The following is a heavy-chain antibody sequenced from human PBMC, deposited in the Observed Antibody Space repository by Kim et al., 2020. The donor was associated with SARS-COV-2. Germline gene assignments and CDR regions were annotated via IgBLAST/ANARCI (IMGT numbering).Heavy chain of an antibody. V-gene: IGHV4-34*01. CDR1: GGSFSGYY. Sequence: SDTLSLTCDVYGGSFSGYYWSWIRQPPGKGLEWIGEINHSGSTNYNPSLKSRVTISVDTSKNQFSLKLSSVTAADTAVYYCASSSWMDWGQGTLVTVSS. D-gene: IGHD2-2*03. CDR2: INHSGST. J-gene: IGHJ4*02. CDR3: ASSSWMD.